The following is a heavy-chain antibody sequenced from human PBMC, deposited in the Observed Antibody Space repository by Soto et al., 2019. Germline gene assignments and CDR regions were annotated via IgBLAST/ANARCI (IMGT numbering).Heavy chain of an antibody. J-gene: IGHJ4*02. CDR3: AKDGSYYDFDY. Sequence: VGSLRLSCGASGFTFSSYGMTWVRQAPGKGLEWVSTIFAGGITFYADSVKGRFTISRDNSQNTLYLQMTRLRVDDTALYYCAKDGSYYDFDYWGQGTQVTVSS. V-gene: IGHV3-23*01. D-gene: IGHD3-10*01. CDR2: IFAGGIT. CDR1: GFTFSSYG.